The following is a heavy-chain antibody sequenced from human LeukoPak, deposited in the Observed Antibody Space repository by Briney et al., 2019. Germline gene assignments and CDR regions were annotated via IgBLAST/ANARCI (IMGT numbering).Heavy chain of an antibody. V-gene: IGHV4-30-2*01. CDR1: GGSISSGGYS. CDR2: IDHSGST. J-gene: IGHJ4*02. Sequence: SETLSLTCAVSGGSISSGGYSWSWIRQPPVKDLEWIGCIDHSGSTYYNASIKSRDTITIDRSNKLFSLELSSVTAADTAVYYCARAGDSSGYSDYWGQGTLVTVSS. CDR3: ARAGDSSGYSDY. D-gene: IGHD3-22*01.